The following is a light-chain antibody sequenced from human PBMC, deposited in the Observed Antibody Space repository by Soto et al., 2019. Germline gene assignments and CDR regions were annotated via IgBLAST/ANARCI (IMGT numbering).Light chain of an antibody. CDR3: QQRSSWPPT. V-gene: IGKV3-11*01. J-gene: IGKJ4*01. CDR1: QSAGTF. Sequence: EIVLTQSPATVSLSPGERATLSCRASQSAGTFLAWYQQKPGQAPRLLIYDASTRATGTPARFSGSGSGTDFTLTISSLEPEDFAVFYCQQRSSWPPTLGGRTKVEIK. CDR2: DAS.